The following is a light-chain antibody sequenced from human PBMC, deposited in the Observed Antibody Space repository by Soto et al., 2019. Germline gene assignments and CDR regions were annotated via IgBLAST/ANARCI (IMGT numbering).Light chain of an antibody. V-gene: IGKV1-5*01. J-gene: IGKJ1*01. CDR2: DAS. Sequence: IQMTQSPSSLSASVGDRVTISCRASQSFPSWLAWYQQRPGTAPTLLIYDASTLQSGVPSRFSGSGSGTDFTLTIRSLQAEDVAVYYCQHYYSTQRTCGQGTKVDI. CDR1: QSFPSW. CDR3: QHYYSTQRT.